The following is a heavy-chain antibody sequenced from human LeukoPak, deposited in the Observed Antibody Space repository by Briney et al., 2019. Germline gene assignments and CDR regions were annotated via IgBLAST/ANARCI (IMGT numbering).Heavy chain of an antibody. V-gene: IGHV4-31*03. CDR2: IYYSGST. CDR3: ARAAPAGFLEWLFPFWFDP. Sequence: SQTLSLTCTVSGGSISSGGYYWSWIRQHPGKGLEWIGYIYYSGSTCYNPSLKSRVTISVDTSKNQFSLKLSSVTAADTAVYYCARAAPAGFLEWLFPFWFDPWGQGTLVTVSS. D-gene: IGHD3-3*01. CDR1: GGSISSGGYY. J-gene: IGHJ5*02.